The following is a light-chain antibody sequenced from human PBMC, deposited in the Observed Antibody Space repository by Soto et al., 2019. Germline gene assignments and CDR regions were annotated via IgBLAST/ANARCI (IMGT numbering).Light chain of an antibody. CDR1: QSVDSN. CDR3: QQYNNWPPIT. CDR2: GAS. Sequence: EIVMTQSTATLSVSPVERATLSFRSSQSVDSNLAWYQQKPGQAPRLLIYGASTRATGIPARFSGSGSGTEFTLTISSLQSEDFAVYYCQQYNNWPPITFGQGTRLEIK. J-gene: IGKJ5*01. V-gene: IGKV3-15*01.